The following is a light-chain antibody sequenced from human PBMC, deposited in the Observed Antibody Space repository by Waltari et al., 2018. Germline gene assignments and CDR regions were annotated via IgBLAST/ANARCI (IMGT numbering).Light chain of an antibody. CDR3: CSYAGHSTYV. CDR1: SSDVGNYNL. J-gene: IGLJ1*01. V-gene: IGLV2-23*02. Sequence: QSALTQPASVSGSPGQSITISCTGTSSDVGNYNLVSWYQQPPGKAPKLRIYEVSQRPPGVSNRFSGSKSGNTASLTTSGLQPEDETDYYCCSYAGHSTYVFGTGTKVTVL. CDR2: EVS.